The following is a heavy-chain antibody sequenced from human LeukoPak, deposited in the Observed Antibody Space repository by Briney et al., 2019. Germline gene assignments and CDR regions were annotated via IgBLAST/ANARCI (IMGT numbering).Heavy chain of an antibody. CDR3: AREDYRALSVPLYYDSHAVGFDP. V-gene: IGHV1-8*01. Sequence: ASVKVSCKGSGYTLTSYDINWGGQAPGQGLEGMGWMNPNSGKTGYAQKFQGRVTMTRNTSISTAYMELSSLRSEDTAVYYCAREDYRALSVPLYYDSHAVGFDPWGQGTLVTVSS. CDR2: MNPNSGKT. D-gene: IGHD3-22*01. J-gene: IGHJ5*02. CDR1: GYTLTSYD.